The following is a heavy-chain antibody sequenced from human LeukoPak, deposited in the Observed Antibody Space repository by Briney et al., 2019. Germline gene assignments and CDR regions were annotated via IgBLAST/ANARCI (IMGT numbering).Heavy chain of an antibody. CDR1: GYTFTGYY. Sequence: GASVKVSCKASGYTFTGYYMHWVRQAPGQGLEWMGWISAYNGNTNYAQKLQGRVTMTTDTSTSTAYMELRSLRSDDTAVYYCAGLYYDILTGYRNWFDPWGQGTLVTVSS. V-gene: IGHV1-18*04. CDR2: ISAYNGNT. J-gene: IGHJ5*02. D-gene: IGHD3-9*01. CDR3: AGLYYDILTGYRNWFDP.